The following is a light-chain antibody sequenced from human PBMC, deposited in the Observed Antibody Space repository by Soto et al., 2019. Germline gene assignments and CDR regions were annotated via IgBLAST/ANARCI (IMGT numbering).Light chain of an antibody. J-gene: IGKJ5*01. CDR1: QSVNSN. CDR3: QQYDNWPYT. Sequence: EIVMTQSPATLSVSPGERATLSCRASQSVNSNLAWYQQESGQPPRLLIYGASTRATAIPARFSGSGSGTEFTLTISSLQSEDFAVYFCQQYDNWPYTFGQGTRLEIK. CDR2: GAS. V-gene: IGKV3-15*01.